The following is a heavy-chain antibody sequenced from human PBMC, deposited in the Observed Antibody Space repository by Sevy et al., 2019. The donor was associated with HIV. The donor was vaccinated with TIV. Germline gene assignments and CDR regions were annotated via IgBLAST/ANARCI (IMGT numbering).Heavy chain of an antibody. CDR3: AGENAWGRGYS. CDR1: GGSITSLY. D-gene: IGHD1-26*01. J-gene: IGHJ4*02. V-gene: IGHV4-59*08. Sequence: SETLSLTCTVSGGSITSLYWNWIRQPPGKGLEWIVNIYYNGHISYNPALKSRVTLSLDTSKNQFSLRLSSVTAADTAMYYCAGENAWGRGYSWGQGTLVTVSS. CDR2: IYYNGHI.